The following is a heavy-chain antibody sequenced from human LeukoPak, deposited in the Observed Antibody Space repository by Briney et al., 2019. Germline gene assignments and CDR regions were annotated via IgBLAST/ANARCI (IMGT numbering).Heavy chain of an antibody. V-gene: IGHV4-34*01. Sequence: SETLSLTCAVYGGSFSGYYWSWIRQPPGKGLEWIGEINHSGSTNYNPSLKSRVTISVDTSKNQFSLKLSSVTAADTAVYYCARCYDFWSGQAFGYWGQGTLVTVSS. CDR3: ARCYDFWSGQAFGY. CDR2: INHSGST. CDR1: GGSFSGYY. J-gene: IGHJ4*02. D-gene: IGHD3-3*01.